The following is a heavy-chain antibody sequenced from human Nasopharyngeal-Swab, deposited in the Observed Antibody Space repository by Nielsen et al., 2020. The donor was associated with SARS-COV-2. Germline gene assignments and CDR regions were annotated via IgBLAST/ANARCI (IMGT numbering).Heavy chain of an antibody. Sequence: SETLSLTCTVSGGSVSSGSYYWSWIRQPPGKGLEWIGYIYYSGSTNYNPSLKSRVTISVDTSKNQFSLKLSSVTAADTAVYYCARGGGATSFDYWGQGTLVTVSS. CDR3: ARGGGATSFDY. V-gene: IGHV4-61*01. CDR1: GGSVSSGSYY. J-gene: IGHJ4*02. CDR2: IYYSGST. D-gene: IGHD1-26*01.